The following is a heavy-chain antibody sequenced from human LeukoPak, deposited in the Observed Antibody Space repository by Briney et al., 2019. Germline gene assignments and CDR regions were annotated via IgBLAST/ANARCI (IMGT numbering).Heavy chain of an antibody. J-gene: IGHJ4*02. Sequence: ASVKVSCKASGYTFTVYYMHWVRQAPGQGLEWMGWINPNSGGTNYAQKFQGRVTMTRDTSISTAYVELSRLRSDDTAVYYCAREAYYDFWSGYSRYFDYWGQGTLVTVSS. D-gene: IGHD3-3*01. CDR2: INPNSGGT. CDR3: AREAYYDFWSGYSRYFDY. V-gene: IGHV1-2*02. CDR1: GYTFTVYY.